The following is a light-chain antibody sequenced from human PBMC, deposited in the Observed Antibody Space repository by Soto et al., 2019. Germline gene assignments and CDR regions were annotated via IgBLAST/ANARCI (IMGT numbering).Light chain of an antibody. J-gene: IGKJ1*01. CDR2: DAS. CDR3: QQFNSYPRT. Sequence: AIQLTQSPSSLSASVGDRVTITCRASQGISSALAWYQQKPGKAPKLLIYDASSLESGVPSRFSGSGSVTDFTLTISSLQPEDFAPYYCQQFNSYPRTFGQGTKVEIK. V-gene: IGKV1-13*02. CDR1: QGISSA.